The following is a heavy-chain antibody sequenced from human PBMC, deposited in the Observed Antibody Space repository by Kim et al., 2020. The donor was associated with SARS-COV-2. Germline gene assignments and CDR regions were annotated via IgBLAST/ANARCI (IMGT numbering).Heavy chain of an antibody. D-gene: IGHD3-10*01. V-gene: IGHV1-2*02. J-gene: IGHJ4*02. CDR3: ARDPPMVRGVTGPY. CDR1: GYTFTGYY. Sequence: ASVKVSCKASGYTFTGYYMHWVRQAPGQGLEWMGWINPNSGGTNYAQKFQGRVTMTRDTSISTAYMELSRLRSDDTAVYYCARDPPMVRGVTGPYWGQGTLVTVSS. CDR2: INPNSGGT.